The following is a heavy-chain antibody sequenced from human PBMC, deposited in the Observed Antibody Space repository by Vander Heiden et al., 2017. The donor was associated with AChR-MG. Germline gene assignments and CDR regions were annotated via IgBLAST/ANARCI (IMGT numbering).Heavy chain of an antibody. CDR3: ARGAYQLLYLDY. J-gene: IGHJ4*02. D-gene: IGHD2-2*01. CDR2: IWYDGSNK. CDR1: GFTFSSYG. V-gene: IGHV3-33*01. Sequence: QVQLVESGGGVVQPGRSLRLSCAASGFTFSSYGMHWVRQAPGKGLEWVAVIWYDGSNKYYADSVKGRFTISRDNSKNTLYLQMNSLRAEDTAVYYCARGAYQLLYLDYWGQGTLVTVSS.